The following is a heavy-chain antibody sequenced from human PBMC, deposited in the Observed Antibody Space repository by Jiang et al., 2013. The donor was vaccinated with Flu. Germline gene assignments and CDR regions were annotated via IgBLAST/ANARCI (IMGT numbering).Heavy chain of an antibody. Sequence: SGGGVVQPGRSLRLSCAASGFTFSSYAMHWVRQAPGKGLEWVAVISYDGSNKYYADSVKGRFTISRDNSKNTLYLQMNSLRAEDTAVYYCASGRVDLRGMDVWGQGTTVTVSS. CDR3: ASGRVDLRGMDV. V-gene: IGHV3-30*04. D-gene: IGHD5/OR15-5a*01. CDR2: ISYDGSNK. CDR1: GFTFSSYA. J-gene: IGHJ6*02.